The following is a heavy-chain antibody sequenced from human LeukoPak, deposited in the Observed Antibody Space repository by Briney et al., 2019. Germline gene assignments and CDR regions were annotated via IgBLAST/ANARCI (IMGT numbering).Heavy chain of an antibody. Sequence: ASVKVSCKASGYTFTSYGISWVRQAPGQGLEWMGWISAYNGNTNYAQKLQGRVTMTTDTSTSTAYMELRSLRSDDTAVYYCAREREYQLLWPSDAFDIWSQGTMVTVSS. CDR1: GYTFTSYG. J-gene: IGHJ3*02. CDR3: AREREYQLLWPSDAFDI. D-gene: IGHD2-2*01. CDR2: ISAYNGNT. V-gene: IGHV1-18*01.